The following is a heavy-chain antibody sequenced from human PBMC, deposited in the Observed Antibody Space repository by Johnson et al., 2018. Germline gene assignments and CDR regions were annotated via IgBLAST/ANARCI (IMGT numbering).Heavy chain of an antibody. CDR3: ARARLRGVVNIRGYYYDYMDV. CDR1: GYTFTSYD. CDR2: MNPNSGNT. J-gene: IGHJ6*03. V-gene: IGHV1-8*01. Sequence: VQLVESGAEVKKPGASVKVSCKASGYTFTSYDINWVRQATGQGLEWMGWMNPNSGNTGYAQKFQGRVTMTRNTSISTAYMELSSRRSEDTAVYYCARARLRGVVNIRGYYYDYMDVWGKGTTVTVSS. D-gene: IGHD3-3*01.